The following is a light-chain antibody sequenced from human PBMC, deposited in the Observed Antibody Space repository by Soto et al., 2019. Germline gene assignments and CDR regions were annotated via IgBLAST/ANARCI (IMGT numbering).Light chain of an antibody. CDR3: QQYHNWPPYT. CDR2: GAS. V-gene: IGKV3-15*01. CDR1: QSVSSK. Sequence: EIVMTQSPATLSVSPGERATLSCRASQSVSSKLAWYQQKPGQAPRLLIYGASTRATGIPARFRGSGSGTEFTLTISSLQSEDFAIYYCQQYHNWPPYTFGQGTKLEIE. J-gene: IGKJ2*01.